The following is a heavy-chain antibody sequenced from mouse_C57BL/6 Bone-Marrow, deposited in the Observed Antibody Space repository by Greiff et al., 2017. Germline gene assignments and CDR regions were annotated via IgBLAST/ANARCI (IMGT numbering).Heavy chain of an antibody. V-gene: IGHV1-81*01. J-gene: IGHJ2*01. CDR1: GYTFTSYG. CDR3: ARWGYGYDVNY. CDR2: IYPRSGNT. Sequence: QVQLQQSGAELARPGASVKLSCKASGYTFTSYGISWVKQRTGQGLEWIGEIYPRSGNTYYNQKFKGKATLTADKSSSTAYMELRSLTSADSAVSICARWGYGYDVNYWGQGTTLTVSA. D-gene: IGHD2-2*01.